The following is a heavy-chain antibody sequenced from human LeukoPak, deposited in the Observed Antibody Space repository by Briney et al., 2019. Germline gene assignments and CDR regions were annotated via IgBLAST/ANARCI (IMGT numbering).Heavy chain of an antibody. CDR3: ARDPIVNRGNYFFDY. D-gene: IGHD4-23*01. CDR1: GFTFSSSE. CDR2: INSSGSTI. Sequence: PGGSLRLSCAASGFTFSSSEMNWVRQTPGKGLEWVSYINSSGSTIYYAASVKGRFTISRDNAKNSMYLQMNSLRAEDTAVYYCARDPIVNRGNYFFDYWGQGTLVTVSS. V-gene: IGHV3-48*03. J-gene: IGHJ4*02.